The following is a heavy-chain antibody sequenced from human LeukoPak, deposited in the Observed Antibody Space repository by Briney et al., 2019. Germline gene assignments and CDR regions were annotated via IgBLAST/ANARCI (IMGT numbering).Heavy chain of an antibody. V-gene: IGHV3-66*04. J-gene: IGHJ5*02. CDR3: ARLVTGTTVINSGWFDP. CDR2: IYSGGNT. D-gene: IGHD4-23*01. Sequence: PGGSLRLSCAASGFTFSSYSMNWVRQAPGKGLEWASVIYSGGNTYYADSVKGRFSISRDNSKNTVYLQMNSLRVEDTAVYYCARLVTGTTVINSGWFDPWGQGTLVTVSS. CDR1: GFTFSSYS.